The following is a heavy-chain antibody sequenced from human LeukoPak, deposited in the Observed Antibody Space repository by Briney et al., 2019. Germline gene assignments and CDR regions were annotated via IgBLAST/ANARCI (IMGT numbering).Heavy chain of an antibody. J-gene: IGHJ6*03. CDR1: GGSFSGYY. V-gene: IGHV4-34*01. D-gene: IGHD5-18*01. CDR3: ARSYHPAYYYYMDV. CDR2: INHSGST. Sequence: SETLSLTCAVYGGSFSGYYWSWIRQPPGKGLEWIGEINHSGSTNYNPSLKSRVTISVDTSKNQFSLKLSSVTAADTAVYYCARSYHPAYYYYMDVWGKGTTVTVSS.